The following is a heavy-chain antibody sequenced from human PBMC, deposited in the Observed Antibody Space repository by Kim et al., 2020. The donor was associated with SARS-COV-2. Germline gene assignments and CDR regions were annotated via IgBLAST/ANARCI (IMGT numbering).Heavy chain of an antibody. Sequence: GGSLRLSCAASGVTVSSSYMSWVRQAPGKGLEWVSVIYGDSTDTYYADSVKGRFTISRDNSKNTLYLQMNSLRAEDTAVYYCARGIVTTMITNWGQGTLVTVSS. V-gene: IGHV3-53*01. D-gene: IGHD4-17*01. CDR1: GVTVSSSY. CDR2: IYGDSTDT. CDR3: ARGIVTTMITN. J-gene: IGHJ4*02.